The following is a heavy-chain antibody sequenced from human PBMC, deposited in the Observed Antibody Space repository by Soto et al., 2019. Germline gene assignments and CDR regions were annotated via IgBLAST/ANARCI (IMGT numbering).Heavy chain of an antibody. CDR3: ARGRPHWATKNTLKEMVYAKNWFDP. CDR1: GGSFSGYY. CDR2: INHSGST. D-gene: IGHD2-8*01. Sequence: SETLSLTCAVYGGSFSGYYWSWIRQPPGKGLEWIGEINHSGSTNYNPSLKSRVTISVDTSKNQFSLKLSSVTAADTAVYYCARGRPHWATKNTLKEMVYAKNWFDPWGQGTLVTVSS. V-gene: IGHV4-34*01. J-gene: IGHJ5*02.